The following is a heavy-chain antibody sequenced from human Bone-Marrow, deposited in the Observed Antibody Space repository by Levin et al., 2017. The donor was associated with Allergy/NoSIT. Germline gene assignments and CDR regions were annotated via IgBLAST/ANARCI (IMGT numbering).Heavy chain of an antibody. CDR3: ERDPGVVGTSTLNAFDI. CDR2: ISGGGGTI. J-gene: IGHJ3*02. Sequence: GSLKISCAASGFTFSNYRMNWVRQAPGKGLEWVSYISGGGGTIYYADSVKGRFIISRDNAKNLLYLQMNSLRAEDTALYYCERDPGVVGTSTLNAFDIWGRGTMVTVSS. CDR1: GFTFSNYR. V-gene: IGHV3-48*01. D-gene: IGHD2-15*01.